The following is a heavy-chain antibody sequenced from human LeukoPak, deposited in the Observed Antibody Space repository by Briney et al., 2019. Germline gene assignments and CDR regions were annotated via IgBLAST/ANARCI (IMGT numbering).Heavy chain of an antibody. Sequence: PSETLSLTCTVSGYSISSDYCWGWIRQPPGKGLEWIGSVYHSGNTYYNPSLKSRVAISVDTSKNQFSLKLSSVTAADTAVYYCERECCSGVSRYYFDYWGQGTLVTVSS. J-gene: IGHJ4*02. CDR2: VYHSGNT. CDR1: GYSISSDYC. D-gene: IGHD2-15*01. V-gene: IGHV4-38-2*02. CDR3: ERECCSGVSRYYFDY.